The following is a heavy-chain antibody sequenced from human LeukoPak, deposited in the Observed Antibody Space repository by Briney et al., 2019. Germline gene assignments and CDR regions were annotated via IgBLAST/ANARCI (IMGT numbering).Heavy chain of an antibody. CDR1: GFSFSDYT. J-gene: IGHJ6*03. D-gene: IGHD5-18*01. Sequence: GRSLRLSCEVSGFSFSDYTMTWVRQAPGKGLEWVSYISTSSSTIYYADSVKGRFTISRDNTKNSLYLQMNSLRAEDTAVYYCARIPSGYTLGYGYYYYYMDVWGKGATVTVSS. CDR2: ISTSSSTI. CDR3: ARIPSGYTLGYGYYYYYMDV. V-gene: IGHV3-48*04.